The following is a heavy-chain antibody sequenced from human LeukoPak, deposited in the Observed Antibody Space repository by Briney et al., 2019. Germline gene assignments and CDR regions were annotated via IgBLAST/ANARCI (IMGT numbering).Heavy chain of an antibody. Sequence: SETLSLTRTVSGGSISSGDYYWSWIRQPPGKGLEWIGYIYYSGSTYYNPSLKSRVTISVDTSKNQFSLKLSSVTAADTAVYYCARDTPDSGRDYWGQGTLVTVSS. J-gene: IGHJ4*02. CDR1: GGSISSGDYY. V-gene: IGHV4-30-4*01. D-gene: IGHD3-10*01. CDR2: IYYSGST. CDR3: ARDTPDSGRDY.